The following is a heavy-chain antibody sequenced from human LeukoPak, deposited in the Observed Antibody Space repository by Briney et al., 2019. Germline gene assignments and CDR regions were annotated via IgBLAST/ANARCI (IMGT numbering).Heavy chain of an antibody. CDR3: AKDRSGSTAEYFQH. Sequence: GGSLRLSCAASGFTFSSYAMSWVRQAPAKGLEWVSVISGSGYSTYYADSVKGRFTISRDNSKNTLYLQMNSLRAEDTAVYYCAKDRSGSTAEYFQHWGQGTLVTVSS. D-gene: IGHD3-10*01. J-gene: IGHJ1*01. V-gene: IGHV3-23*01. CDR1: GFTFSSYA. CDR2: ISGSGYST.